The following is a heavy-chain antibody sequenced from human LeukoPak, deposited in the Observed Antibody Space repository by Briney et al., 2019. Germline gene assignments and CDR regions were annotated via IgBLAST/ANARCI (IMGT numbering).Heavy chain of an antibody. V-gene: IGHV1-8*03. Sequence: ASVKVSCKASGYTFTTYDINWVWQAPGQGLEWMGWMNPNSGSTGYAQKFQGRVTFSRDTSMSTAFMELSSLTSEDTAVYYCARDRLLIRDSRGGFDYWGQGTLVTVSS. CDR3: ARDRLLIRDSRGGFDY. J-gene: IGHJ4*02. CDR1: GYTFTTYD. D-gene: IGHD2-21*02. CDR2: MNPNSGST.